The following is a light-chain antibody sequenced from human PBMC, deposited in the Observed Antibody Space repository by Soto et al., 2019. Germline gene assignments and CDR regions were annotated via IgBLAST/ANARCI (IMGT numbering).Light chain of an antibody. J-gene: IGKJ1*01. Sequence: DRVMTQSPATLSVSPGDRATLSCRASQTISSNLAWYQQKPGQAPRLLIHSASTRATGIPARFSGSGSGTEFTLTISSLQSEDFAVYYCQQYNNWPRTFGQGTKVDIK. CDR1: QTISSN. V-gene: IGKV3-15*01. CDR3: QQYNNWPRT. CDR2: SAS.